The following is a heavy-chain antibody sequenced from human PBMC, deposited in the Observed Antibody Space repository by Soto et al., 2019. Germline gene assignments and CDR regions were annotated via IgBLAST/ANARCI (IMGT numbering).Heavy chain of an antibody. Sequence: PGGSLRLSCAASGFTFSSYAMHWVRQAPGKGLEWVAVISYDGSNKYYADSVKGRFTISRDNSKNTLYLQMNSLRAEDTAVYYCARASKVGYYDFWSGSDSYYYYGMDVWGQGTTVTV. V-gene: IGHV3-30-3*01. CDR3: ARASKVGYYDFWSGSDSYYYYGMDV. CDR2: ISYDGSNK. D-gene: IGHD3-3*01. CDR1: GFTFSSYA. J-gene: IGHJ6*02.